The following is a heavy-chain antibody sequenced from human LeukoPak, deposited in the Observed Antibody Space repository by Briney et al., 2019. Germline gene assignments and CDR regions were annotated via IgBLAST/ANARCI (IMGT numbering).Heavy chain of an antibody. CDR2: IYYSGST. CDR1: SGSISSGGYY. CDR3: ARHPSVRGPSHFQN. V-gene: IGHV4-31*03. D-gene: IGHD3-10*01. Sequence: SQTLSLTCTVSSGSISSGGYYWSWIRQHLGKGLEWIGYIYYSGSTYYNPSLKSRVTISLDTSENQFSLNLTSVTAADTAVYYCARHPSVRGPSHFQNCGQGTLVTVSS. J-gene: IGHJ1*01.